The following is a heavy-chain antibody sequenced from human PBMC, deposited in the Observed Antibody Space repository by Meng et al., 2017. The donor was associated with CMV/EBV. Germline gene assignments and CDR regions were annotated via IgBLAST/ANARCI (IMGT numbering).Heavy chain of an antibody. CDR1: GGSTSSYY. V-gene: IGHV4-4*07. D-gene: IGHD5-18*01. CDR2: IYTSGST. Sequence: VELPAFGPGLVKPSETLSLPVTVSGGSTSSYYWSWIRQPAGKGLEWIGRIYTSGSTNYSPSLKSRVTMSVDTSKNQFSLKLSSVTAADTAVYYCARHGDTAMVVGIDYWGQGTLVTVSS. J-gene: IGHJ4*02. CDR3: ARHGDTAMVVGIDY.